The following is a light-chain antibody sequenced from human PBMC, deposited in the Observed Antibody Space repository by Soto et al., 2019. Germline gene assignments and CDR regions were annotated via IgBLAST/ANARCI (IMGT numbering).Light chain of an antibody. V-gene: IGKV3-20*01. CDR1: QSVSSFY. CDR2: GAS. J-gene: IGKJ1*01. CDR3: QQYGSSPWT. Sequence: EIVLTQSPGTLPLSPGERATLSCRASQSVSSFYLAWYQQKPGQAPRLLIYGASSRATGIPDRFSGSGSGTDFTLTISRLEPEDFAVYYCQQYGSSPWTFGQGTKVDIK.